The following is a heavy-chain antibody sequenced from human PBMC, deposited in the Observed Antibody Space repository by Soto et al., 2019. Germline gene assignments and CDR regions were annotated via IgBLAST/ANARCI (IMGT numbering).Heavy chain of an antibody. CDR3: AKGDLFVGDTIYGMDV. Sequence: PGGSLRLSCAVSLSSYAMTWVRQAPGKGLEWVAGISVSGGSTNYAVSVKGRFTISRDNDKNTVYLQMNSLRAEDTAVYYCAKGDLFVGDTIYGMDVWGQGTTVTVSS. CDR1: LSSYA. D-gene: IGHD3-16*01. J-gene: IGHJ6*02. V-gene: IGHV3-23*01. CDR2: ISVSGGST.